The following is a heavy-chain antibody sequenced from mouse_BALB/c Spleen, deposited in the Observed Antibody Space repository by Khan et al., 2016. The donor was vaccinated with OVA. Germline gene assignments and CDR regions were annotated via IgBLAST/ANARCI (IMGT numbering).Heavy chain of an antibody. CDR3: ARGGYSVFAY. D-gene: IGHD2-3*01. V-gene: IGHV1-77*01. J-gene: IGHJ3*01. Sequence: QVQLQQSGPELVKPGASVKMSCKASGYTFTDYVINWVKRRTGQGLEGIGDIFPGGGSSYYNEKFKGKAKLTADKSSNTAYMQLSSLTFEDSAVYFCARGGYSVFAYWGQGTLVTVSA. CDR1: GYTFTDYV. CDR2: IFPGGGSS.